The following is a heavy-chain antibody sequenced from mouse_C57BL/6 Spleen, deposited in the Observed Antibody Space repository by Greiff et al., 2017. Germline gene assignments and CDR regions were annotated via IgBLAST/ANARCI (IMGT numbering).Heavy chain of an antibody. J-gene: IGHJ3*01. Sequence: QVQLQQSGAELMKPGASVKLSCKATGYTFTGYWIEWVKQRPGHGLEWIGEILPGSGSTNYNEKFKGKATFTADTSSNTAYMQLSSLTTEDSAIYYCARVRYGSSYWFAYWGQGTLVTVSA. V-gene: IGHV1-9*01. D-gene: IGHD1-1*01. CDR3: ARVRYGSSYWFAY. CDR2: ILPGSGST. CDR1: GYTFTGYW.